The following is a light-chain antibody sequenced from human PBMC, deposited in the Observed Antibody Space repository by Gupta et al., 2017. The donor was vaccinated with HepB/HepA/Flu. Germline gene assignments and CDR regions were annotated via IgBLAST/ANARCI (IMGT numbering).Light chain of an antibody. CDR2: DVS. CDR3: SSYTSSGTLVV. V-gene: IGLV2-14*03. CDR1: SNDVGGYKY. Sequence: QSALTQHASVSGSPGQSITISCTGTSNDVGGYKYVSWYRQHPGKAPKLMIYDVSSQPSGVSNRFSGSKSGNTASLTISGLQAEDEAVYYCSSYTSSGTLVVFGGGTKLAVL. J-gene: IGLJ2*01.